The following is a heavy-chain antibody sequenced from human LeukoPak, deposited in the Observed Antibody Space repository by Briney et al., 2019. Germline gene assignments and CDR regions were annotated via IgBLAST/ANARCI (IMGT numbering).Heavy chain of an antibody. CDR1: GGSISSGGYY. J-gene: IGHJ4*02. D-gene: IGHD6-13*01. CDR3: ARGAEYSSSWYDY. CDR2: IYYSGST. V-gene: IGHV4-31*03. Sequence: SETLSLTCTVSGGSISSGGYYWSWIRQHPGKGLEWIGYIYYSGSTYYNPSLKSRVTISVDTSKDQFSLKLSSVTAADTAVYYCARGAEYSSSWYDYRGQGTLVTVSS.